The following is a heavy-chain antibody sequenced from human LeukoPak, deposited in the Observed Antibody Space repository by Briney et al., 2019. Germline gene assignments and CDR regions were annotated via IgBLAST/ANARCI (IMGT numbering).Heavy chain of an antibody. CDR3: ARDRTHYYESSGYYSRWEY. CDR1: GYTFTGYY. J-gene: IGHJ4*02. D-gene: IGHD3-22*01. V-gene: IGHV1-2*02. CDR2: INPNSGGT. Sequence: ASVKVSCKASGYTFTGYYMHWVRQAPGQGLEWMGWINPNSGGTNYAQKLQGRVTMTRDTSISTAYMELSSLRSEDTAMYYCARDRTHYYESSGYYSRWEYWGQGTLVTVSS.